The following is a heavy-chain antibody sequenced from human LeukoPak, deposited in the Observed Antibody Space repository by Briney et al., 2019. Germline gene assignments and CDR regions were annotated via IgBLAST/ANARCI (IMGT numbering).Heavy chain of an antibody. Sequence: SETLSLTCAVYGGSLSGYYWSWIRQPPGKGLEWIGSIYYSGSTYYNPSLKSRVTISVDTSKNQFSVKLNSVTAADTTVYYCARNPVEMIMVTPFDYWGQGTLVTVSS. CDR2: IYYSGST. CDR1: GGSLSGYY. CDR3: ARNPVEMIMVTPFDY. J-gene: IGHJ4*02. V-gene: IGHV4-34*01. D-gene: IGHD4/OR15-4a*01.